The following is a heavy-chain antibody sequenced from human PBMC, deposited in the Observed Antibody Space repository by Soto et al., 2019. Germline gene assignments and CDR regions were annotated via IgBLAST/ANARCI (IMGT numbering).Heavy chain of an antibody. CDR3: ARVLAYIPQLGGMDV. D-gene: IGHD3-16*01. J-gene: IGHJ6*02. CDR1: GYTFTSYG. V-gene: IGHV1-18*04. CDR2: ISTYYGNR. Sequence: GASVKVSCKASGYTFTSYGFSWVRQAPGQGLEWMGWISTYYGNRNFAQKLQGRVTMTTDTSTSTAYMELRDLRSDDTAVYYCARVLAYIPQLGGMDVWGQGTTVTVSS.